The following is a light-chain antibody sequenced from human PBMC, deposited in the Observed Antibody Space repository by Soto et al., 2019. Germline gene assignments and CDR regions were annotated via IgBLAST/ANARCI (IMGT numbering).Light chain of an antibody. V-gene: IGLV1-40*01. CDR2: GNS. Sequence: QSVLTQPPSVSGAPGQRVTISCTGSSSNIGAGYDVHWYQQLPGTAPKLLIYGNSNRPSGVPDRFSGSKSGTSASLAITGLQAEDEADYYCQSYDRSLSGSVFGGGTKETVL. CDR3: QSYDRSLSGSV. J-gene: IGLJ2*01. CDR1: SSNIGAGYD.